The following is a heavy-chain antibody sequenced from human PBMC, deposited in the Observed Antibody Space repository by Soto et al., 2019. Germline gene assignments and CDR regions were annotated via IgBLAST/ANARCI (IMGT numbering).Heavy chain of an antibody. CDR2: ISAYNGNT. CDR3: ARVMGQLERRKKDY. J-gene: IGHJ4*02. CDR1: GYTFTSYG. V-gene: IGHV1-18*01. D-gene: IGHD1-1*01. Sequence: ASVKLSCKASGYTFTSYGISWVRQAPGQGLEWMGWISAYNGNTNYAQKLQGRVTMTTDTSTSTAYMELRSLRSDDTAVYYCARVMGQLERRKKDYWGQGTLVTVSS.